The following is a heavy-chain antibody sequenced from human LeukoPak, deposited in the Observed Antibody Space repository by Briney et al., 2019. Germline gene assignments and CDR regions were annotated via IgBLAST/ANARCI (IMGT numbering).Heavy chain of an antibody. V-gene: IGHV4-59*07. CDR2: IYYIGSN. D-gene: IGHD3-3*01. Sequence: PCDTLSLPRTFSLGSINRYYWSWIRQPPAKGLKGIGYIYYIGSNNYNPSLKSRVPISVDTSKNQFSLKLSSVTAADTAVYYCARSNYDFWSGYPNWFDPWGQGTLVTVSS. J-gene: IGHJ5*02. CDR3: ARSNYDFWSGYPNWFDP. CDR1: LGSINRYY.